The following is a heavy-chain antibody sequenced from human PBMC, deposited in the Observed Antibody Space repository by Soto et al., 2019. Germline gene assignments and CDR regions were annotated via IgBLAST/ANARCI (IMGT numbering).Heavy chain of an antibody. CDR3: ARPNYYDSSGYLERYYYYGMDV. CDR1: GVTFSSYA. V-gene: IGHV1-69*06. D-gene: IGHD3-22*01. Sequence: SVKVSCKASGVTFSSYAISWVRQAPGQGLEWMGGIIPIFGTANYAQKFQGRVTITADKSTSTAYMELSSLRSEDTAVYYCARPNYYDSSGYLERYYYYGMDVWGQ. CDR2: IIPIFGTA. J-gene: IGHJ6*02.